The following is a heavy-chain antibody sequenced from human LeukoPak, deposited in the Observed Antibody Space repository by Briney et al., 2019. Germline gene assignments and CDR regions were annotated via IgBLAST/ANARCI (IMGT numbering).Heavy chain of an antibody. V-gene: IGHV1-3*01. CDR1: GYTFTSYA. CDR3: ARDWVVRGVRYYFDY. J-gene: IGHJ4*02. CDR2: INAGNGNT. Sequence: ASVKVSCKASGYTFTSYAMHWVRQAPGQRLEWMGWINAGNGNTKYSQKFQGRVTITRDTSASAAYMELSSLRSEDTAVYYCARDWVVRGVRYYFDYWGQGTLVTVSS. D-gene: IGHD3-10*01.